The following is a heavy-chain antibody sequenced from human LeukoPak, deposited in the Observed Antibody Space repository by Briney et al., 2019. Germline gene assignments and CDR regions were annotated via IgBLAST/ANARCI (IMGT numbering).Heavy chain of an antibody. J-gene: IGHJ4*02. CDR3: ARSTSRDGFSRVYFFDF. CDR2: IYHSGST. V-gene: IGHV4-59*01. CDR1: GGSISSYY. D-gene: IGHD5-24*01. Sequence: SETLSLTCTVSGGSISSYYWSWIRQPPGKGLEWIGYIYHSGSTNYNPSLKSRVTISVDTSKNQFSLKLSSVTAADTAVYYCARSTSRDGFSRVYFFDFWGQGTLVTVSS.